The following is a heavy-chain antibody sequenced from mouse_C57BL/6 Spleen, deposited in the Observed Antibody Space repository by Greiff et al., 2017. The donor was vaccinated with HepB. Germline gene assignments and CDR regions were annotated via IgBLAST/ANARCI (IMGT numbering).Heavy chain of an antibody. CDR2: IYPGSGST. D-gene: IGHD2-2*01. J-gene: IGHJ2*01. Sequence: QVHVKQPGAELVKPGASVKMSCKASGYTFTSYWITWVKQRPGQGLEWIGDIYPGSGSTNYNEKFKSKATLTVDTSSSTAYMQLSSLTSEDSAVYYCARGKVIWFFDYWGQGTTLTVSS. CDR1: GYTFTSYW. V-gene: IGHV1-55*01. CDR3: ARGKVIWFFDY.